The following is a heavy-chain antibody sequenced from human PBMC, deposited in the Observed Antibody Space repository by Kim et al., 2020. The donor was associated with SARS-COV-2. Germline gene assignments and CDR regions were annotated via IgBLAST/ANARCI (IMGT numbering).Heavy chain of an antibody. D-gene: IGHD5-18*01. CDR2: IYYSGST. CDR1: GGSISSYY. Sequence: SETLSLTCTVSGGSISSYYWSWIRQPPGKGLEWIGYIYYSGSTNYNPSLKSRVTISVDTSKNQFSLKLSSVTAADTAVYYCARDGHSYGYGGSYYYYGMDVWGQGTTVTVSS. V-gene: IGHV4-59*01. CDR3: ARDGHSYGYGGSYYYYGMDV. J-gene: IGHJ6*02.